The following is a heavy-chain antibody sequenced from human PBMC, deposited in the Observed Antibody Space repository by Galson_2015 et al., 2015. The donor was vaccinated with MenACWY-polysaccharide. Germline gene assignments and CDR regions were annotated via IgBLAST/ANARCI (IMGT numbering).Heavy chain of an antibody. CDR2: INIDGSVT. CDR3: ARESHHDSSGYPDY. V-gene: IGHV3-74*01. Sequence: SLRLSCAGSGFVFSSSWMHWVRQAPGKGLVWVSRINIDGSVTNYADSVKGRFTISRGNAKNTLYLQMNSLRAEDTALYYCARESHHDSSGYPDYWGQGTLVTVSS. CDR1: GFVFSSSW. D-gene: IGHD3-22*01. J-gene: IGHJ4*02.